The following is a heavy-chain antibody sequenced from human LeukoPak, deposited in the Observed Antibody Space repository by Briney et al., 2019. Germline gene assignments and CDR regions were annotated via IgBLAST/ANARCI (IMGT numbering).Heavy chain of an antibody. V-gene: IGHV5-51*01. Sequence: GESLQISCKGSGYSFTSYWIGWVRQMPGKGLEWMGIIYPGDSDTRYSPSFRGQVTISADKSISTAYLQWSSLKASDTAMYYCARRGAYDSSGYTDAFDIWGQGTMVTVSS. CDR3: ARRGAYDSSGYTDAFDI. CDR1: GYSFTSYW. CDR2: IYPGDSDT. J-gene: IGHJ3*02. D-gene: IGHD3-22*01.